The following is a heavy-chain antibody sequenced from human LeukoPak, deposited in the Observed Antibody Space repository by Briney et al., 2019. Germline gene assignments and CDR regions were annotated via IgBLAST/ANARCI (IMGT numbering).Heavy chain of an antibody. J-gene: IGHJ4*02. D-gene: IGHD6-19*01. CDR2: ISWDGGGT. V-gene: IGHV3-43D*03. CDR3: ARDDSSGWYYRRSGRPDY. Sequence: PGGSLRLSCAASGFTFDDYAMHWVRQAPGKGLDWVSLISWDGGGTYYADSVKGRFTISRDNSKNSLYLQMNSLRAEDTALYYCARDDSSGWYYRRSGRPDYWGQGTLVTVSS. CDR1: GFTFDDYA.